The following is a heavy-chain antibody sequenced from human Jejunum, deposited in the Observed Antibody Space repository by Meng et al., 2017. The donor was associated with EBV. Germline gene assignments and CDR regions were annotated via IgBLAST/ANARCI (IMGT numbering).Heavy chain of an antibody. CDR3: ARYGSGYFPALWY. D-gene: IGHD3-3*01. Sequence: VKPQESGPGLVKPSGTLSLTCAVSGDSISSSNWWSWVRQPPGKGLEWIGEIYHSGSTNYNPSLKSRVTISVDKSKNQFSLKLSSVTAADTAVYYCARYGSGYFPALWYWGQGTLVTVSS. V-gene: IGHV4-4*02. J-gene: IGHJ4*02. CDR1: GDSISSSNW. CDR2: IYHSGST.